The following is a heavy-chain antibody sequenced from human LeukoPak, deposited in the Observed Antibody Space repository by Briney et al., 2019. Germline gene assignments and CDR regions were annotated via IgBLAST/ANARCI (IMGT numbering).Heavy chain of an antibody. V-gene: IGHV4-31*03. Sequence: PSENLSLTCTVSGGSISSGGYYWSWIRQHPGKGLEWIGYIYYSGSTYYNPSLKSRVTISVDTSKNQFSLKLSSVTAADTAVYYCARQPTSSGWLDYWGQGTLVTVSS. CDR3: ARQPTSSGWLDY. J-gene: IGHJ4*02. D-gene: IGHD6-19*01. CDR2: IYYSGST. CDR1: GGSISSGGYY.